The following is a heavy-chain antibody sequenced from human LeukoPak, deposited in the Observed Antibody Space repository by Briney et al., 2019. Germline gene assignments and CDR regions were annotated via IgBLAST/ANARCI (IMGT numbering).Heavy chain of an antibody. CDR1: GGSISSADSY. CDR2: ISYSGDT. CDR3: ARSQRTMIFNWFDP. Sequence: SETLSLTCTVSGGSISSADSYWSWIRQPPGKGLEWIAYISYSGDTYYNPSLKSRLTISMDTSKNQFSLKLGSVTAADTAVYYCARSQRTMIFNWFDPWGQGTLVTVSS. V-gene: IGHV4-30-4*01. D-gene: IGHD3-22*01. J-gene: IGHJ5*02.